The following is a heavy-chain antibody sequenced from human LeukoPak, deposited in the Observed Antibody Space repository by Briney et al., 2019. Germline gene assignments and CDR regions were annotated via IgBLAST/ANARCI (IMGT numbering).Heavy chain of an antibody. Sequence: SETLSLTCAVYGGSFSGYYWSWIRQPPGKGLEWIGEINHSGSTNYNPSLKSRVTISVGTSKNQFSLKLSSVTAADTAVYYCARGPGLYCSGGSCYYNYYYGMDVWGQGTTVTVSS. CDR2: INHSGST. D-gene: IGHD2-15*01. J-gene: IGHJ6*02. CDR3: ARGPGLYCSGGSCYYNYYYGMDV. V-gene: IGHV4-34*01. CDR1: GGSFSGYY.